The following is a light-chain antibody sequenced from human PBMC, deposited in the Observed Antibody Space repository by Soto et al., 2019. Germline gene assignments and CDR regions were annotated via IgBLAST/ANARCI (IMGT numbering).Light chain of an antibody. Sequence: IVLTQSPGTLSLYPKERATLSCRASQSVSSSSLVWYQQKPGQAPRLLIDGASNRATGIPARFSGSGSGTDFTLTISSLEPEDFAVYFCQQRSSWPLTFGGGTKVDIK. V-gene: IGKV3-11*01. CDR3: QQRSSWPLT. CDR2: GAS. J-gene: IGKJ4*02. CDR1: QSVSSSS.